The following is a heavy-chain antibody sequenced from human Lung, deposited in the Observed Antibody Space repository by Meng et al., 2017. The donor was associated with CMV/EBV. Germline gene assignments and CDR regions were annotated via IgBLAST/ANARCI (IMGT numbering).Heavy chain of an antibody. CDR2: LHSDGFT. V-gene: IGHV3-66*02. Sequence: LTXXASGFTVSSNYMSWVRQAPGKGLEWISVLHSDGFTKYADSVKGRFTISRDNPKNTLYLEMSSLRTEDTAVYYCARGILGGYYDSRGYVTDFWGQGXLVTVSS. CDR3: ARGILGGYYDSRGYVTDF. CDR1: GFTVSSNY. D-gene: IGHD3-22*01. J-gene: IGHJ4*02.